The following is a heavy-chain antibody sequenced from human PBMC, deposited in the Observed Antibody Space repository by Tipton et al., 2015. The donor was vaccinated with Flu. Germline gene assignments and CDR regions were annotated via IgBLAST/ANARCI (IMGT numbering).Heavy chain of an antibody. Sequence: SLRLSCAASGFTVSSNYMSWVRQAPGKGLEWASVIYSGGSTYYADSVKGRFTISRDNSKNTLYLQMNSLRAEDTAVYYCARAASNVNAFDIWGQGTMVTVSS. D-gene: IGHD1-1*01. CDR1: GFTVSSNY. J-gene: IGHJ3*02. V-gene: IGHV3-66*01. CDR3: ARAASNVNAFDI. CDR2: IYSGGST.